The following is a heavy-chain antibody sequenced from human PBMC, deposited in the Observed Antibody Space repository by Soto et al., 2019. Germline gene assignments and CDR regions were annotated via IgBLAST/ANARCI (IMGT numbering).Heavy chain of an antibody. V-gene: IGHV6-1*01. CDR2: TYYKSKWYY. D-gene: IGHD1-26*01. J-gene: IGHJ6*03. CDR3: AIGSCDDVSGHYYMDV. Sequence: QVQLQQTSPGLVKPSQALSLTCDISGDSVSSNSAGWNWIRQTPSRGLEWLGRTYYKSKWYYTYAASVKSRITVSPDTSKNQFSLQLTSVTPEDTAVYYCAIGSCDDVSGHYYMDVWDKGTTVTVSS. CDR1: GDSVSSNSAG.